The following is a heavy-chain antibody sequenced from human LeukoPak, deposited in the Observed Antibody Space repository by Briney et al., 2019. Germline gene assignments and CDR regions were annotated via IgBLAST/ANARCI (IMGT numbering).Heavy chain of an antibody. V-gene: IGHV3-7*01. CDR3: AKWKTLTAMAYYFDY. D-gene: IGHD5-18*01. Sequence: PGGSLRLSCAASGFTFSTYWMTWVRQAPGKGLEWVANIKQDGSEKYFVDSVKGRFTISRDNANNSLYLQMNSLRAEDTAVYYCAKWKTLTAMAYYFDYWGQGTLVTVSS. CDR1: GFTFSTYW. J-gene: IGHJ4*02. CDR2: IKQDGSEK.